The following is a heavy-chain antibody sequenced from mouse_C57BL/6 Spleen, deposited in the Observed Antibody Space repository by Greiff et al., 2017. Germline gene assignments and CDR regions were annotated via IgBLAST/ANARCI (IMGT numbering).Heavy chain of an antibody. CDR3: TREGGYYYGSSHYAMDY. CDR1: GFTFSSYA. CDR2: ISSGGDYI. V-gene: IGHV5-9-1*02. Sequence: EVQLVESGEGLVKPGGSLKLSCAASGFTFSSYAMSWVRQTPEKRLEWVAYISSGGDYIYYADTVKGRFTISRDNARNTLYLQMSSLKSEDTAMYYCTREGGYYYGSSHYAMDYWGQGTSVTVSS. J-gene: IGHJ4*01. D-gene: IGHD1-1*01.